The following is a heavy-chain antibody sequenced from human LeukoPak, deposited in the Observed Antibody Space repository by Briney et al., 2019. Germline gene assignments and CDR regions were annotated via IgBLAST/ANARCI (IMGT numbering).Heavy chain of an antibody. V-gene: IGHV1-2*02. Sequence: ASVKVSSKASGYTFTGYYIHWVRQAPGQGLEWMGWIDPKSGGTKYSEKFQGRVTLTRDTSISTAYMDLTRLTYDDTAVYYCARDAEVIRYNWNDQGGFDYWGQGPLVTVSS. J-gene: IGHJ4*02. CDR1: GYTFTGYY. CDR2: IDPKSGGT. D-gene: IGHD1-1*01. CDR3: ARDAEVIRYNWNDQGGFDY.